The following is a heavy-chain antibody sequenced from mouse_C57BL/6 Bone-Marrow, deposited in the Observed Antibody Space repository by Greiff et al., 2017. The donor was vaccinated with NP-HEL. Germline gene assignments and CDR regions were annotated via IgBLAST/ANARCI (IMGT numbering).Heavy chain of an antibody. J-gene: IGHJ1*03. CDR1: GYPFTSYW. CDR3: ARRGYFDV. CDR2: IYPGSGST. V-gene: IGHV1-55*01. Sequence: QVQLQQPGAELVKPGASVKMSCKASGYPFTSYWITWVKQRPGQGLEWIGDIYPGSGSTTYNEKFKSKATLTVATSSSTAYMQLSSLTSEDSAVYYCARRGYFDVWGTGTTVTVSS.